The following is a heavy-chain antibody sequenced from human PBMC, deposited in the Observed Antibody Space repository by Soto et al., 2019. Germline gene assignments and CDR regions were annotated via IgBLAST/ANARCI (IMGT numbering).Heavy chain of an antibody. J-gene: IGHJ3*02. Sequence: GGSLRLSCVASGFDFRSYEMNWVRQAPGKGLEWVSNIRANDESIYYADSVKGRVSVSRDNAKNSLFLEMNILRVDDTAGYYFARGTLRDANDIGGQGTMVTV. V-gene: IGHV3-48*03. CDR1: GFDFRSYE. CDR2: IRANDESI. D-gene: IGHD2-21*01. CDR3: ARGTLRDANDI.